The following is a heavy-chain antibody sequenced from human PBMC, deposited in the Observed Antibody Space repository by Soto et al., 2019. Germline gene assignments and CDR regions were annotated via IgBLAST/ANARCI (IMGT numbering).Heavy chain of an antibody. CDR3: EAYKKSTNAAFDI. CDR1: GGAFKTYW. Sequence: VGSLRLSCEVSGGAFKTYWIGGFLQAPGKGLEWLANMNEDANTKYYVDSVKGRLTILGDSAGNSLLLKMASLRAEDTAVYFCEAYKKSTNAAFDIWGRGKMVTVSS. J-gene: IGHJ3*02. D-gene: IGHD2-8*01. CDR2: MNEDANTK. V-gene: IGHV3-7*01.